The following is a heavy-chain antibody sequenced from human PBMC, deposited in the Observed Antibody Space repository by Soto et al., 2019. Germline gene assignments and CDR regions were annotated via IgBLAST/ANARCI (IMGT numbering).Heavy chain of an antibody. D-gene: IGHD1-26*01. V-gene: IGHV1-24*01. CDR1: GYTLTELS. CDR3: ATDIVGAIPRSYYYYGMDV. CDR2: FDPEDGET. Sequence: ASVKVSCKVSGYTLTELSMHWVRQAPGKGLEWMGGFDPEDGETIYAQKFRGRVTMTEDTSTDTAYMELSSLRSEDTAVYYCATDIVGAIPRSYYYYGMDVWGQGTTVTVSS. J-gene: IGHJ6*02.